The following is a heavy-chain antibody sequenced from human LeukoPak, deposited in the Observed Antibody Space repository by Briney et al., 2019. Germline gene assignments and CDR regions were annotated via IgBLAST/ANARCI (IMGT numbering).Heavy chain of an antibody. CDR1: GGSISSYY. CDR2: IYYTGST. V-gene: IGHV4-59*08. CDR3: ASNPNTGSAFDP. Sequence: PSETLSLTCTVSGGSISSYYWNWLRQPPGQGLEWIGYIYYTGSTNYNPSLKSRVTISVDTSKNQFSLKLSSVTAADMAVYYCASNPNTGSAFDPWGQGTLVTVSS. D-gene: IGHD1-14*01. J-gene: IGHJ5*02.